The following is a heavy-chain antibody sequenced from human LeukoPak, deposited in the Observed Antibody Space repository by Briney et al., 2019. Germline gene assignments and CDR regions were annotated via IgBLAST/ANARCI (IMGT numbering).Heavy chain of an antibody. Sequence: SETPSLTCTVSGGSISSYYWSWIRQPPGKGLEWIGYIYYSGSTNYNPSLKSRVTISVDTSKNQFSLKLSSVTAADTAVYYCARATMVRGVIFDPWGQGTLVTVFS. CDR1: GGSISSYY. CDR3: ARATMVRGVIFDP. J-gene: IGHJ5*02. D-gene: IGHD3-10*01. V-gene: IGHV4-59*01. CDR2: IYYSGST.